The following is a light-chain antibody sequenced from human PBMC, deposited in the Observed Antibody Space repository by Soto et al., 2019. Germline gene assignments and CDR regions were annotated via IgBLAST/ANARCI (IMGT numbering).Light chain of an antibody. CDR1: QSVSGN. CDR3: QQSSKSPPIT. CDR2: GAA. J-gene: IGKJ5*01. V-gene: IGKV3-11*01. Sequence: EIVLTQSPATLSVSPMEVGAASCMASQSVSGNLAWYQQKAAESPRLLIYGAATRVASIPAGMISGGSSGKYSPLIISRQAPEDSVFYCRQQSSKSPPITFGQGTRLEIK.